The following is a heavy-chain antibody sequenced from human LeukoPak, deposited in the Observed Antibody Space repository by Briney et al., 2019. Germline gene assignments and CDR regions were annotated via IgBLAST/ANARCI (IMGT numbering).Heavy chain of an antibody. CDR1: GGSISSYY. J-gene: IGHJ4*02. CDR2: IYYSGST. Sequence: PSETLSLTRTVSGGSISSYYWSWIRQPPGKGLEWIGYIYYSGSTNYNPSLKSRVTISVDTSKNQFSLKLSSVTAADTAVYYCARDSGSSGYQAFDYWGQGTLVTVSS. D-gene: IGHD3-22*01. V-gene: IGHV4-59*01. CDR3: ARDSGSSGYQAFDY.